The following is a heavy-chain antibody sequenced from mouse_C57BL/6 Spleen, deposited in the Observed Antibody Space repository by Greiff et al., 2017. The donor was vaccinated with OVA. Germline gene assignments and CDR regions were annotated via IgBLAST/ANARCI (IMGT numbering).Heavy chain of an antibody. V-gene: IGHV1-80*01. CDR1: GYAFSSYW. Sequence: VQLVESGAELVKPGASVKISCKASGYAFSSYWMNWVKQRPGKGLEWIGQIYPGDGDTNYNGKFKGKATLTADKSSSTAYMQLSSLTSEDSAVYFCARRGDYDDGVDFDYWGQGTTLTVSS. J-gene: IGHJ2*01. CDR3: ARRGDYDDGVDFDY. D-gene: IGHD2-4*01. CDR2: IYPGDGDT.